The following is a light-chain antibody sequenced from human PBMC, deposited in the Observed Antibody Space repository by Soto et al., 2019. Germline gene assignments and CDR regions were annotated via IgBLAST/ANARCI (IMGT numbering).Light chain of an antibody. Sequence: QSVLPQPASVSGSPGQAITISCTGTSSDVGGYNYVSWYQQHPGKAPKLMIYDVSNRPSGVSNRFSGSKSGNTASLTISGLQAEDEADYYCSSYTSSSTLDVFGTGTKLTVL. V-gene: IGLV2-14*01. J-gene: IGLJ1*01. CDR3: SSYTSSSTLDV. CDR1: SSDVGGYNY. CDR2: DVS.